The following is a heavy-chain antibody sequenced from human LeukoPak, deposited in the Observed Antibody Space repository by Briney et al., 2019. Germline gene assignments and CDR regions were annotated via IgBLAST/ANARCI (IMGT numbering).Heavy chain of an antibody. CDR3: AKEGGDFWSGYNWFDP. J-gene: IGHJ5*02. V-gene: IGHV3-23*01. CDR2: ISGSGGST. Sequence: PGGSLRLSCAASGFTFSSYAMSWVRQAPGKGLEWVSAISGSGGSTYYADSVKGRFTISRDNSKNTLYLQMSSLRAEDTAVYYCAKEGGDFWSGYNWFDPWGQGTLVTVSS. CDR1: GFTFSSYA. D-gene: IGHD3-3*01.